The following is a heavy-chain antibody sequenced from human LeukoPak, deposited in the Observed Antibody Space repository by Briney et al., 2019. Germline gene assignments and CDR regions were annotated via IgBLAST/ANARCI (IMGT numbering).Heavy chain of an antibody. V-gene: IGHV3-30*19. D-gene: IGHD3-16*01. CDR1: GFNFNNYD. CDR2: ISYDGSNK. Sequence: GGSLRLSCVASGFNFNNYDLHWVRQAPGKGLEWVAVISYDGSNKYYADSVKGRFTISRDNSKNTLYLQMNSLRAEGTAVYYCAREIITRAFDIWGQGTMVTVSS. CDR3: AREIITRAFDI. J-gene: IGHJ3*02.